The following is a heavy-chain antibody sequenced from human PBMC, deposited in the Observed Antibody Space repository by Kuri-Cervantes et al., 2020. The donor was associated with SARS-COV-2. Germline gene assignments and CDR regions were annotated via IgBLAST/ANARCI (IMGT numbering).Heavy chain of an antibody. V-gene: IGHV1-45*02. Sequence: SVKVSCKASGDTFTYRFLHWVRQAPGQAPEWMGWITPFNGNTEYAQKFQDRVTITRDRSMNTAYMELSSLRSEDTAMYYCARSGPRAISREDGALDIWGQGTMVTVSS. CDR2: ITPFNGNT. D-gene: IGHD4/OR15-4a*01. CDR3: ARSGPRAISREDGALDI. CDR1: GDTFTYRF. J-gene: IGHJ3*02.